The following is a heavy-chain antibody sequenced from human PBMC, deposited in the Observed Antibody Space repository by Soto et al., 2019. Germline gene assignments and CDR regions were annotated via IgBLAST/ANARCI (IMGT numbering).Heavy chain of an antibody. Sequence: GGSLRLSCAASGFTFSSYSMNWVRQAPGKGLEWVSSISSSSSSYIYYADSVKGRFTISRDNAKNSLYLQMNSLRAEDTAVYYCARDSSGWYSTYGMDVWGQGTTVTVSS. D-gene: IGHD6-19*01. CDR3: ARDSSGWYSTYGMDV. CDR1: GFTFSSYS. V-gene: IGHV3-21*01. J-gene: IGHJ6*02. CDR2: ISSSSSSYI.